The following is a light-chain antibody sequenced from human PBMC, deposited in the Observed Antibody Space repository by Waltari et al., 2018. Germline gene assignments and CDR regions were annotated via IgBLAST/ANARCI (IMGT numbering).Light chain of an antibody. CDR3: QTGAHGTWV. J-gene: IGLJ3*02. Sequence: QLVLTQSPSSSSSLVDSVKPTCSLSSRNSSNVFAWLQQHPEKGPRYLMKVSSEGSHSKGDEIPNRVSGSSSGAERYLTIANLQSEDEADYYCQTGAHGTWVFGGGTKLTVL. V-gene: IGLV4-69*01. CDR2: VSSEGSH. CDR1: SRNSSNV.